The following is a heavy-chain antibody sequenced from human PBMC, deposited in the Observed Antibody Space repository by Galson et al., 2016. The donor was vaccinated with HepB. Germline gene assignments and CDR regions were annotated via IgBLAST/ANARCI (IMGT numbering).Heavy chain of an antibody. D-gene: IGHD6-19*01. CDR3: ARFTQEWLDRVYYFDY. J-gene: IGHJ4*02. CDR1: GFTFGRYA. Sequence: SLRLSCAASGFTFGRYAMSWVRQAPGKGLEWVSAISGDGGRTYYAGSVQGRFTSSRDRSTNTMYLRMNSLRTDDTAVYYCARFTQEWLDRVYYFDYWGQGTLVTVSS. CDR2: ISGDGGRT. V-gene: IGHV3-23*01.